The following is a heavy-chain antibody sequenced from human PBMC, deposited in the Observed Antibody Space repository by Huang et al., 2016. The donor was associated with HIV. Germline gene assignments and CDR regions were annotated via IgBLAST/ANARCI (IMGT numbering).Heavy chain of an antibody. CDR2: IYYSGST. CDR1: GGSITSSSYY. CDR3: ARHFSYYDSSGYTPWDAFDI. D-gene: IGHD3-22*01. Sequence: QLQLQGSGPGLVKPSETLSLTCTVSGGSITSSSYYWGWIRQPPGKGLEWVGSIYYSGSTYYNPSLKSRVTLSVDTSKNQFSLKLSSVTAADTAVYYCARHFSYYDSSGYTPWDAFDIWGQGTMVTVSS. J-gene: IGHJ3*02. V-gene: IGHV4-39*01.